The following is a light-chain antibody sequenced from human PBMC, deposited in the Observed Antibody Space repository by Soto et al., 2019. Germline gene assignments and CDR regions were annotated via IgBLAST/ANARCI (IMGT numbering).Light chain of an antibody. J-gene: IGKJ5*01. CDR1: QSISVW. CDR3: QQYNNWPPIT. Sequence: DINMTQSPSTLSASVLDVVTITCRGSQSISVWLAWYQQKAGKAPNLLIYKASRLESGVPSRFSGSGPGTEFTLTISSLQSEDFAVYYCQQYNNWPPITFGQGTRLEIK. V-gene: IGKV1-5*03. CDR2: KAS.